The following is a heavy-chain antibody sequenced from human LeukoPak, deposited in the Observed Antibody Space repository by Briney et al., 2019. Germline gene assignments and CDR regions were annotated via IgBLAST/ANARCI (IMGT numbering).Heavy chain of an antibody. CDR3: AKDLVDTAYYFDY. J-gene: IGHJ4*02. D-gene: IGHD5-18*01. CDR1: GFTFSSYG. Sequence: GGSLRLSCAVSGFTFSSYGMHWVRQAPGKGLEWVAVISYDGSNKYYADSVKGQFTISRDNSKNTLYLQMNSLRAEDTAVYYCAKDLVDTAYYFDYWGQGTLVTVSS. CDR2: ISYDGSNK. V-gene: IGHV3-30*18.